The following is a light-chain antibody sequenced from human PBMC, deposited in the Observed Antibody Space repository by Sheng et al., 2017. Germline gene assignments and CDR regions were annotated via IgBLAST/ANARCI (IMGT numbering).Light chain of an antibody. V-gene: IGKV3-15*01. Sequence: EIVLTQSPATLSVSPGERATLSCRASQRISNHLAWYQQKPGQAPRLLIYGASTRATGVPARFSGSGSGTEFTLAISSLQSEDFAVYYCQQYNEWPMSTFGQGTKLEIK. CDR2: GAS. J-gene: IGKJ2*01. CDR3: QQYNEWPMST. CDR1: QRISNH.